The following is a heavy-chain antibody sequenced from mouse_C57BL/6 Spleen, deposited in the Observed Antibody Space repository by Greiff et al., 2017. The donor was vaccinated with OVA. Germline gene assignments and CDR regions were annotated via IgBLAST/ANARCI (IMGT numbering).Heavy chain of an antibody. CDR3: VRQGIITTGVADYYAMDY. CDR2: IRSKSNNYAT. J-gene: IGHJ4*01. D-gene: IGHD1-1*01. Sequence: QVVESGGGLVQPKGSLNLSCAASGFSFNTYAMNWVRQAPGKGLEWVARIRSKSNNYATYYAASVKDRFTISRDDSESMLYLQMNNLITEDTAMYYCVRQGIITTGVADYYAMDYWGQGTSVTVSS. CDR1: GFSFNTYA. V-gene: IGHV10-1*01.